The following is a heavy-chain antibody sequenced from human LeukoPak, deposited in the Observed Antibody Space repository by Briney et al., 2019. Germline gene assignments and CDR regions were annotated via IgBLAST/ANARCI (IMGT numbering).Heavy chain of an antibody. V-gene: IGHV3-23*01. D-gene: IGHD6-13*01. Sequence: PGGSLRLSCVASGFTSGVYAMSWVRQAPGKGLEWVSAFSGGGDSFYADSVRGRFSVSADKSKNILYLQMNSLRVEDTAVYYCARYGPARRFWGSSSWSGTLDYWGQGTLVTVSS. CDR2: FSGGGDS. J-gene: IGHJ4*02. CDR3: ARYGPARRFWGSSSWSGTLDY. CDR1: GFTSGVYA.